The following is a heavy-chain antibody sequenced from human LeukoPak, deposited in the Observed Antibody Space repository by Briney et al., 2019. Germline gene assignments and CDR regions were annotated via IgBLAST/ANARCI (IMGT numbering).Heavy chain of an antibody. Sequence: ASVKVSCKVSGYTLTELSMHWVRQAPGTGLEWMGGFDPEDGETIYAQKFQGRVTMTEDTSTDTAYMELSSLRSEDTAVYYCATGTITMVRGVNHNWFDPWGQGTLVTVSS. CDR1: GYTLTELS. D-gene: IGHD3-10*01. V-gene: IGHV1-24*01. CDR2: FDPEDGET. CDR3: ATGTITMVRGVNHNWFDP. J-gene: IGHJ5*02.